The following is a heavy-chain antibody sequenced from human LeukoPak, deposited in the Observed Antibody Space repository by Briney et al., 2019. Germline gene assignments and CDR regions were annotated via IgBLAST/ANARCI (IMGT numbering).Heavy chain of an antibody. Sequence: GGALRLSCAASGFTFNDYYMSWIRQAPGKGREWLSYINIGGTNTHYADSVKGRFTISRDNAKKSLYLEMNNLRAEDTAVYYCATDGAGFDTWGQGVLVTVSS. V-gene: IGHV3-11*01. CDR1: GFTFNDYY. J-gene: IGHJ5*02. CDR2: INIGGTNT. CDR3: ATDGAGFDT.